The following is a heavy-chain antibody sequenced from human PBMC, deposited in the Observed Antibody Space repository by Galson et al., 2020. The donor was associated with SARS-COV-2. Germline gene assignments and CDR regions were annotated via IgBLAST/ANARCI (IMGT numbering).Heavy chain of an antibody. CDR1: GFTSDDYA. D-gene: IGHD2-2*02. Sequence: SLKISCAASGFTSDDYAMHWVRQAPGKGLEWVSGISWNSGSIGYADSVNGRFTISRDNAKNSLYLQMNSLRAEDTALYYCAKDRRGGYCSSTSCDTGVEYYVDYWGQGTLVTVSS. CDR2: ISWNSGSI. CDR3: AKDRRGGYCSSTSCDTGVEYYVDY. V-gene: IGHV3-9*02. J-gene: IGHJ4*02.